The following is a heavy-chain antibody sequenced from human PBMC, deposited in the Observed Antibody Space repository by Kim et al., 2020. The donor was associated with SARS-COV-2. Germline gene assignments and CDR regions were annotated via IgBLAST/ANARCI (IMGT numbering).Heavy chain of an antibody. J-gene: IGHJ4*02. CDR1: GFTFSSYG. CDR3: ASSYYDSSGYYAGPLDY. D-gene: IGHD3-22*01. Sequence: GGSLRLSCAASGFTFSSYGMHWVRQAPGKGLEWVAVIWYDGSNKYYADSVKGRFTISRDNSKNTLYLQMNSLRAEDTAVYYCASSYYDSSGYYAGPLDYWGQGTLVTVSS. CDR2: IWYDGSNK. V-gene: IGHV3-33*01.